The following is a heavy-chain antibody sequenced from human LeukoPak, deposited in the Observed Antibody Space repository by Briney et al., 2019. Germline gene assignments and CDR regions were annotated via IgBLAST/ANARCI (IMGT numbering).Heavy chain of an antibody. J-gene: IGHJ4*02. CDR2: ISYDGSNK. CDR3: AREGMYYDILTGYPLWEY. CDR1: GFTFSSYA. Sequence: PGRSLRLSCAASGFTFSSYAMHWVRQAPGKGLEWVAVISYDGSNKYYADSVKGRFTISRDNSKNTLYLQMNSLRAEDTAVYYCAREGMYYDILTGYPLWEYWDQGTLVTVSS. D-gene: IGHD3-9*01. V-gene: IGHV3-30-3*01.